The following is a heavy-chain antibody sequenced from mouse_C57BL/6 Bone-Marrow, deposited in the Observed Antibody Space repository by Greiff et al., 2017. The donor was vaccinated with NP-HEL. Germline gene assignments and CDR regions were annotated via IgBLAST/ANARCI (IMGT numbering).Heavy chain of an antibody. CDR2: ISYDGSN. V-gene: IGHV3-6*01. Sequence: EVQLQQSGPGHVKPSQSLSLTCSVSGYSITSGYYWYWIRQFPGNKLEWMGYISYDGSNNYNPSIKNRISITRDTSKNQFFLKLNSVTTEDTATYYCARWGFPFAYWGQGTLVTVSA. J-gene: IGHJ3*01. CDR3: ARWGFPFAY. CDR1: GYSITSGYY.